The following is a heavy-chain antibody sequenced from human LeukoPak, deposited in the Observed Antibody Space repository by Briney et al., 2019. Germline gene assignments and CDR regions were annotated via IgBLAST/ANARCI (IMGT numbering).Heavy chain of an antibody. CDR3: AKDHYVWGSSLSNPNYFDY. CDR1: GFTFSSYG. Sequence: GGSLRLSFAASGFTFSSYGMHWVRQAPGKGLEWVTFIQYDGTNKYYADSVKGRFTISRDNSKNTLYLQMNSLRAEDTAVYYCAKDHYVWGSSLSNPNYFDYWGQGTLVTVSS. CDR2: IQYDGTNK. D-gene: IGHD3-16*01. V-gene: IGHV3-30*02. J-gene: IGHJ4*02.